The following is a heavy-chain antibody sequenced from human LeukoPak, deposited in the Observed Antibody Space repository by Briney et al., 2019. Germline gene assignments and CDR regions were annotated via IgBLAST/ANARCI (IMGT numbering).Heavy chain of an antibody. Sequence: ASVKVSCKASGYTFTSYGISWVRQAPGQGLEWMGWTSAYNGNTNYAQKLQGKVTMTTDTSTSTAYMELRSLRSDDTAVYYCARGAGTFSTEGYYYYYYGMDVWGQGTTVTVSS. D-gene: IGHD1-7*01. V-gene: IGHV1-18*01. CDR1: GYTFTSYG. CDR3: ARGAGTFSTEGYYYYYYGMDV. J-gene: IGHJ6*02. CDR2: TSAYNGNT.